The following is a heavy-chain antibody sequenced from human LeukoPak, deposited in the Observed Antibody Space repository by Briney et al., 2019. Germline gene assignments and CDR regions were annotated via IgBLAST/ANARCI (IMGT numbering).Heavy chain of an antibody. Sequence: GESLKISCKGSGYSFTSYWIGWVRQMPGKGLEWMGIIYPGDYDTRYSPSFQGQVTISADKSISTAYLQWSSLKASDTAMYYCARVEYSSPDAFDIWGQGTMVTVSS. J-gene: IGHJ3*02. D-gene: IGHD6-6*01. CDR1: GYSFTSYW. CDR2: IYPGDYDT. V-gene: IGHV5-51*01. CDR3: ARVEYSSPDAFDI.